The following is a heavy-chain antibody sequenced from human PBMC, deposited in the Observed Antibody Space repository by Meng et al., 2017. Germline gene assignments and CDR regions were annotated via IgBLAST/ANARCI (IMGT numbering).Heavy chain of an antibody. CDR2: IYTGGST. D-gene: IGHD3-22*01. Sequence: EVQLVESGGGLIQSGGSLRLSCAASGFTVSSNYMSWVRQAPGKGLEWVSVIYTGGSTHYADSVKGRFTISRDNSKNTVYFQMNSLRAEDTAVYYSDTSGRYWYFDLWGRGTLVTVSS. CDR3: DTSGRYWYFDL. V-gene: IGHV3-53*01. CDR1: GFTVSSNY. J-gene: IGHJ2*01.